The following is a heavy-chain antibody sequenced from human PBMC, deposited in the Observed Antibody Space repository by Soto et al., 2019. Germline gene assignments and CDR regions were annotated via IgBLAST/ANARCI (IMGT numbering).Heavy chain of an antibody. CDR3: AKDPPFMITFGGVIAPDY. D-gene: IGHD3-16*02. CDR1: GFTFSSYA. V-gene: IGHV3-23*01. J-gene: IGHJ4*02. Sequence: LGGPLRLSCAASGFTFSSYAMSWVRQAPGKGLEWVSAISGSGGSTYYADSVKGRFTISRDNSKNTLYLQMNSLRAEDTAVYYCAKDPPFMITFGGVIAPDYWGQGTLVTVSS. CDR2: ISGSGGST.